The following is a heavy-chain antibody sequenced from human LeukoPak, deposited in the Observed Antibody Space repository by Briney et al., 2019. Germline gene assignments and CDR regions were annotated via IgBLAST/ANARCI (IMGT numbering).Heavy chain of an antibody. D-gene: IGHD3-22*01. Sequence: GSSVKVSCKASGGTFSSYAISWVRQAPGQGLEWMGGIIPIFGTANYAQKFQGRVTITADESTSTAYMELSSLRSEDTAVYYCAREDGGMNYYDSSGYYGPFDYWGQGTLVTVSS. CDR2: IIPIFGTA. CDR3: AREDGGMNYYDSSGYYGPFDY. J-gene: IGHJ4*02. V-gene: IGHV1-69*01. CDR1: GGTFSSYA.